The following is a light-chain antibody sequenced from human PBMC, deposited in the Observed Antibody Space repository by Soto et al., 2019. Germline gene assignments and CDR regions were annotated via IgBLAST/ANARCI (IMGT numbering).Light chain of an antibody. J-gene: IGKJ4*01. V-gene: IGKV1-39*01. CDR1: QSISSY. Sequence: DIQMTQSPSSLSASVGDRVTITCRASQSISSYLNWYQQKPGKAPKLLIYAAPSLQSGVPSRFSGSGSGTDFTLTISSLQPEDFVTYYCQQSYSTPLTFGGGTKVDIK. CDR2: AAP. CDR3: QQSYSTPLT.